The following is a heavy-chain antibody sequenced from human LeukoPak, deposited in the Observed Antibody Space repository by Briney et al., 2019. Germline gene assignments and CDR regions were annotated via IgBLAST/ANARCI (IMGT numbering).Heavy chain of an antibody. D-gene: IGHD1/OR15-1a*01. V-gene: IGHV4-59*08. CDR2: MYYSGST. J-gene: IGHJ4*02. CDR1: GGSISSYY. Sequence: SETLSLTCTVSGGSISSYYWSWIRQPPGKGLEWIGYMYYSGSTNYNPSLQSRVSTSVDTSKNQFSLRLNSVTAADTAVYYCASLKKQHLRLSPPDYWGQGTLVTVSS. CDR3: ASLKKQHLRLSPPDY.